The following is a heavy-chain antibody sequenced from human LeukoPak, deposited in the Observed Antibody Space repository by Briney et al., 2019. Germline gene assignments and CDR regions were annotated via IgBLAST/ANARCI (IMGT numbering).Heavy chain of an antibody. CDR2: ISSSSTYI. Sequence: GGSLRLSCAASGFTFSSYAMSWVRQAPGKGLEWVSSISSSSTYIYYADSVKGRFTISRDNAKNSLYLQINSLRAEDTAVYYCARKPAISGFDYWGQGTLVTVSS. V-gene: IGHV3-21*01. CDR1: GFTFSSYA. J-gene: IGHJ4*02. CDR3: ARKPAISGFDY. D-gene: IGHD2-2*01.